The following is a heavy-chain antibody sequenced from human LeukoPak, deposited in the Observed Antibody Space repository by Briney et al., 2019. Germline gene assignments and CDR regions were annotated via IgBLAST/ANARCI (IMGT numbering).Heavy chain of an antibody. CDR2: ISAYNGNT. V-gene: IGHV1-18*01. Sequence: GASVKLSCKASGATFSSYAISWGRQAPGQGLEWVGWISAYNGNTNYAQKLQGRVTMTTDTSTSTAYMELRSLRSDDTAVYYCAGTDYGEPFDYGRQGTRLTVSS. CDR1: GATFSSYA. D-gene: IGHD4-17*01. CDR3: AGTDYGEPFDY. J-gene: IGHJ4*02.